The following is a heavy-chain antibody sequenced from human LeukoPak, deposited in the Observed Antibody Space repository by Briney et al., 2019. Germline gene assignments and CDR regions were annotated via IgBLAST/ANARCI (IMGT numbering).Heavy chain of an antibody. D-gene: IGHD3-10*01. J-gene: IGHJ4*02. Sequence: GGSLRLSCAASGFTFSSYAMHWVRQAPGKGLEWVSYISSSGSTIYYADSVKGRFTISRDNAKNSLYLQMNSLRAEDTAVYYCARDGGASFGELPFDYWGQGTLVTVSS. CDR1: GFTFSSYA. CDR3: ARDGGASFGELPFDY. CDR2: ISSSGSTI. V-gene: IGHV3-48*04.